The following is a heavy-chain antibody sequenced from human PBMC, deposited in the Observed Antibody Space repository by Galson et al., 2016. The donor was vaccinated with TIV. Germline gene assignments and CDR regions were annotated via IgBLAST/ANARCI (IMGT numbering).Heavy chain of an antibody. V-gene: IGHV3-23*01. J-gene: IGHJ6*02. Sequence: SLRLSCAASGFTFHNYAMTWVRQAPGKGLEWVSTTSGFGSVTYYTESVKGRFTISRDNSKDTLYLQMNSLGAGDTVVYYCAKGGATILDAMGVWGQGTTVIVSS. CDR1: GFTFHNYA. CDR3: AKGGATILDAMGV. D-gene: IGHD3-3*01. CDR2: TSGFGSVT.